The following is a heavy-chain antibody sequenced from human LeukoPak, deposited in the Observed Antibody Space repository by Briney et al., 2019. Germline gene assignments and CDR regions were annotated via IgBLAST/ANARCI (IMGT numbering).Heavy chain of an antibody. Sequence: HSGGSLRLSCATSRFTFSSSWIHWVRRAPGKGLEWVSSIDTEGNSAAYADSVRGRFTISRDNAKDTLYLQRDSLRAEDTAVYYCGKGSGEDRAIRDYWGQGVRVTVSS. D-gene: IGHD3-10*01. CDR2: IDTEGNSA. V-gene: IGHV3-74*01. CDR1: RFTFSSSW. CDR3: GKGSGEDRAIRDY. J-gene: IGHJ4*02.